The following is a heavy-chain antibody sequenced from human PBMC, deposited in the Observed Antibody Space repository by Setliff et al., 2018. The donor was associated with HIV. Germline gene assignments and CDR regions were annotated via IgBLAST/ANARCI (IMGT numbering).Heavy chain of an antibody. J-gene: IGHJ4*02. CDR1: GGSISSSSYY. D-gene: IGHD4-17*01. V-gene: IGHV4-39*01. CDR2: IFYSGSA. Sequence: ASETLSLTCTVSGGSISSSSYYWGWIRQPPGKGREWIGSIFYSGSANYNPSFKSRVTMSLDMSTNQFSLKMASMTAADSAVYYCARFDVTPMTTRDYWGQGTQVTVSS. CDR3: ARFDVTPMTTRDY.